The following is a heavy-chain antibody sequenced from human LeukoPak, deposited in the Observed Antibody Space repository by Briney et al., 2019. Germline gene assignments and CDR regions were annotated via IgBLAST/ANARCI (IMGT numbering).Heavy chain of an antibody. CDR1: GGTFSSYA. CDR3: ARGSPWGDDY. D-gene: IGHD3-10*01. CDR2: IIPIFGTA. V-gene: IGHV1-69*13. J-gene: IGHJ4*02. Sequence: AASVKVSCKASGGTFSSYAISWVRQAPGQGLEWMGGIIPIFGTANYAQKFQGRVAITADESTSTAYMELSSLRSEDTAVYYWARGSPWGDDYWGQGTLVTVSS.